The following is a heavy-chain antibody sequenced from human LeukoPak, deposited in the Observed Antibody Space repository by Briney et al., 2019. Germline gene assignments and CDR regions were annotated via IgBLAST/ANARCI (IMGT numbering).Heavy chain of an antibody. CDR1: GFTFISYG. D-gene: IGHD2-2*01. J-gene: IGHJ5*02. CDR2: ISYDGSNK. CDR3: AKGCRYCSSTSSFDT. Sequence: GGSLRLSCAASGFTFISYGMHWVRQAPGKGLEWVAVISYDGSNKYYADSVKGRFTISRDNSKNTLHLQMNSLRAEDTAVYYCAKGCRYCSSTSSFDTWGQGTLVTVSS. V-gene: IGHV3-30*18.